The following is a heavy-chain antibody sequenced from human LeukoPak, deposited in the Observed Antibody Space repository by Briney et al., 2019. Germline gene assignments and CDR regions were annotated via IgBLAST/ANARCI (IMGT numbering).Heavy chain of an antibody. CDR2: INPNSGGT. D-gene: IGHD6-13*01. V-gene: IGHV1-2*02. Sequence: REASVKVSCKASGGTFSSYAISWVRQAPGQGLEWMGWINPNSGGTNYAQKFQGRVTMTRDTSISTAYMELSRLRSDDTAVYYCARDKYSSSWYVDNWFDPWGQGTLVTVSS. CDR1: GGTFSSYA. J-gene: IGHJ5*02. CDR3: ARDKYSSSWYVDNWFDP.